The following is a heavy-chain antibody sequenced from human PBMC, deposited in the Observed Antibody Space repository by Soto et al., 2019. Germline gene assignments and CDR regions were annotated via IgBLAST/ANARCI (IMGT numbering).Heavy chain of an antibody. V-gene: IGHV3-48*01. CDR2: ISTGGDSK. CDR3: ARDLYGLTNDY. Sequence: GGSLRLSCAAAGFSFSGYGMDWVRQSPGKGLEWISFISTGGDSKYYADSVKGRFTISRDNGRNSLYLQMSNLRAEDTAVYYCARDLYGLTNDYWGQGTLVTVSS. CDR1: GFSFSGYG. D-gene: IGHD3-16*01. J-gene: IGHJ4*02.